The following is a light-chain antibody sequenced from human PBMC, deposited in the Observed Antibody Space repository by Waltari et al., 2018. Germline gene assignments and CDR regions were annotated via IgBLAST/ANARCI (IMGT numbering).Light chain of an antibody. CDR1: QSITSN. J-gene: IGKJ4*01. V-gene: IGKV3D-15*01. Sequence: EIVMTQSPATLSVSPGERAILSCRASQSITSNLAWYQQIPGQAPSLLIYGASTRATDIPGRFSGSGSGTEFNLTISSLQSEDFAVYYCQQYHNWPPLTFGGGTKVEIK. CDR2: GAS. CDR3: QQYHNWPPLT.